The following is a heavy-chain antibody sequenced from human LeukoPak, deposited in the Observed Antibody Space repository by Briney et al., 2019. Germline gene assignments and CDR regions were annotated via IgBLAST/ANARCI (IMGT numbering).Heavy chain of an antibody. CDR3: ARGDGVRYFDWSPYYFDY. V-gene: IGHV1-2*02. Sequence: GASVKVSCKASGYTFTGYYMHWVRQAPGQGLEWMGWINPNSGGTNYAQKFQGRVTMTRDTSISTAYMELSRLRSDDTAVYYCARGDGVRYFDWSPYYFDYWGQGTLVTVSS. CDR1: GYTFTGYY. CDR2: INPNSGGT. J-gene: IGHJ4*02. D-gene: IGHD3-9*01.